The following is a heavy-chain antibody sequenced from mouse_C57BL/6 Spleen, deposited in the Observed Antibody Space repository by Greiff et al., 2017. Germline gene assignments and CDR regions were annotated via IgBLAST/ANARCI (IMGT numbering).Heavy chain of an antibody. J-gene: IGHJ1*03. D-gene: IGHD2-4*01. V-gene: IGHV5-17*01. CDR1: GFTFSDYG. Sequence: EVKLMESGGGLVKPGGSLKLSCAASGFTFSDYGMHWVRQAPEKGLEWVAYISSGSSTIYYADTVKGRFTISRDNAKNTLFLQMTSLRSEDTAMYYCARGHYEYDWYFDVWGTGTTVTVSS. CDR2: ISSGSSTI. CDR3: ARGHYEYDWYFDV.